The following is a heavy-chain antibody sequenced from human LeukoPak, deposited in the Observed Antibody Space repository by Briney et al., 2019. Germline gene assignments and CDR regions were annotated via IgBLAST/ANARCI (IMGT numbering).Heavy chain of an antibody. D-gene: IGHD6-13*01. V-gene: IGHV3-53*01. CDR3: ARTTEAHSWRTRYYDYYMDV. J-gene: IGHJ6*03. CDR1: GFTVSSNS. CDR2: IYSDNT. Sequence: GGSLRLSCTVSGFTVSSNSMSWVRQAPGKGLEWVSFIYSDNTHYSDSVKGRFTISRDNSKNTLYLQMNSLRAEDTAVYYCARTTEAHSWRTRYYDYYMDVWGKGTTVTVSS.